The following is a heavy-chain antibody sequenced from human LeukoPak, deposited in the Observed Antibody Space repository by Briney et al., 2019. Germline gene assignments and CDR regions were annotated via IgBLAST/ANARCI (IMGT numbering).Heavy chain of an antibody. Sequence: GGFLRLSCAASGFIFSDYGMHWVRQAPGKGLEWVAFIRYDGNSQFYADSVKGRFTISRDNGKNTLYLQMNSLGVEDTAVYYCAKDQAGAWGQGTRVTVSS. J-gene: IGHJ5*02. D-gene: IGHD1-26*01. CDR3: AKDQAGA. CDR1: GFIFSDYG. V-gene: IGHV3-30*02. CDR2: IRYDGNSQ.